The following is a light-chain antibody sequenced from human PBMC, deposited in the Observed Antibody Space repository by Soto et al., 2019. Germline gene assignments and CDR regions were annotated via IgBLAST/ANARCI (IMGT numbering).Light chain of an antibody. CDR2: EVN. CDR3: SSYTSSSTLV. V-gene: IGLV2-14*01. J-gene: IGLJ2*01. Sequence: QSALTQPASVSGSPGQSITISCTGTSSDVGGYNYVSWYQQHPGQAPKLMIYEVNDRPSGVSNRFSGSKSGNPASLTISGLQAEDEADYYCSSYTSSSTLVFGGGTKLTVL. CDR1: SSDVGGYNY.